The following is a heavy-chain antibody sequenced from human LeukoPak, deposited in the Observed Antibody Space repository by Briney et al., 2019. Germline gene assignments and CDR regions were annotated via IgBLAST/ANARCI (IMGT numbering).Heavy chain of an antibody. Sequence: PSETLSLTCTVSGGSISSYYWSWIRQPPGKGLEWIGYIYYSGSTNYNPSLKSRVTISVDTSKNQFSLKLSSVTAADTAVYYCARLTRGYSYRVRASDIWGQGTMVTVSS. CDR1: GGSISSYY. CDR2: IYYSGST. D-gene: IGHD5-18*01. J-gene: IGHJ3*02. CDR3: ARLTRGYSYRVRASDI. V-gene: IGHV4-59*08.